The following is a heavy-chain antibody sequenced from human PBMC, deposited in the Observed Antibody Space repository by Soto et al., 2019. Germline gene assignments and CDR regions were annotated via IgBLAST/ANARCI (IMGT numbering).Heavy chain of an antibody. D-gene: IGHD6-13*01. J-gene: IGHJ4*02. V-gene: IGHV1-69*13. Sequence: SVKVSCKASGGTFSSYAISWVRQAPGQGLEWMGGIIPIFGTANYAQKFQGRVTITADESTSTAYMELSSLRSEDTAVYYCATGPDGSSWYAGYWGQGTQVIVSS. CDR1: GGTFSSYA. CDR2: IIPIFGTA. CDR3: ATGPDGSSWYAGY.